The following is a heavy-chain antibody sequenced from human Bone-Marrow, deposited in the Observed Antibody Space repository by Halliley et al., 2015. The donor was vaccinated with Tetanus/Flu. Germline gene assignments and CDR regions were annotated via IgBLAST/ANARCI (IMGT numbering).Heavy chain of an antibody. CDR3: ATLTEFDY. Sequence: SLRLSCAASGLSVSGTYMSWVRQGPRKGLEWVSIIYTGGPTFYADSVKGRFTISRDNSKNMLYLQMNSLRAEDTALYYCATLTEFDYWGQGTLVTVSS. V-gene: IGHV3-53*01. J-gene: IGHJ4*02. CDR1: GLSVSGTY. CDR2: IYTGGPT.